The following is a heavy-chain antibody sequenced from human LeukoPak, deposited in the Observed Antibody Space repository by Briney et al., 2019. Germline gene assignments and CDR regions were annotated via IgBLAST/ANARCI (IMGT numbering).Heavy chain of an antibody. V-gene: IGHV4-59*01. CDR2: IYYSGST. CDR3: ARVEEGYGSGRRENYYYYYMDV. J-gene: IGHJ6*03. D-gene: IGHD3-10*01. Sequence: SETLSLTCTVSGGSISSYYWSWIRQPPGKGLEWIGYIYYSGSTNYNPSLKSRVTILVDTSKNQFSLKLRSVTAADTAVYYCARVEEGYGSGRRENYYYYYMDVWGKGTTVTISS. CDR1: GGSISSYY.